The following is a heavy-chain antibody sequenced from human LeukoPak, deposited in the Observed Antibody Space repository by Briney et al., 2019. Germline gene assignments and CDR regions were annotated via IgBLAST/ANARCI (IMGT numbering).Heavy chain of an antibody. J-gene: IGHJ4*02. CDR1: GGSFSGYY. Sequence: SETLSLTCAVYGGSFSGYYWSWIRQPPGKGLEWIWEINHSGSTNYNPSLKSRVTISVDTSKNQFSLKLSSVTAADTAVYYCARGPLYYYDSSGYYGYWGQGTLVTVSS. V-gene: IGHV4-34*01. CDR3: ARGPLYYYDSSGYYGY. D-gene: IGHD3-22*01. CDR2: INHSGST.